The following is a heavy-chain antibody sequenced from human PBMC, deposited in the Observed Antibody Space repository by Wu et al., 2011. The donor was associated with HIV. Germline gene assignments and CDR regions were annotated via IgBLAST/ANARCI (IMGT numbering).Heavy chain of an antibody. Sequence: QVQLVQSGAEVKKPGSSVKVSCKASGGTFSSYAISWVRQAPGQGLEWMGGIIPIFGTANYAQKFQGRVTITTDESTSTAYMELSSLRSEDTAVYYCAIRPLRGFGSYYSSDYYYYGMDVVGPRDHGHRL. CDR1: GGTFSSYA. V-gene: IGHV1-69*01. CDR2: IIPIFGTA. D-gene: IGHD3-10*01. J-gene: IGHJ6*02. CDR3: AIRPLRGFGSYYSSDYYYYGMDV.